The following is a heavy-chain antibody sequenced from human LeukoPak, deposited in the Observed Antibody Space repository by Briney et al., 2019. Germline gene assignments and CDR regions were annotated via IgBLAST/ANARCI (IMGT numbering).Heavy chain of an antibody. Sequence: ASVKVSCKASGYTFTSYGISWVRQAPGQGLEWMGWISAYNGNTNYAQKLQGRVTMTTDTSTSTAYMELRSLRSDDTAVYYCARDSSGYSYPSFDYWGQGTLVTVSS. J-gene: IGHJ4*02. CDR3: ARDSSGYSYPSFDY. D-gene: IGHD3-22*01. CDR2: ISAYNGNT. V-gene: IGHV1-18*01. CDR1: GYTFTSYG.